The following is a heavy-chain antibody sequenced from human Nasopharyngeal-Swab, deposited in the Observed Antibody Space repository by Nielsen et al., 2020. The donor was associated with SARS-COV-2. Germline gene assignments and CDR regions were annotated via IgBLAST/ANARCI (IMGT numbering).Heavy chain of an antibody. V-gene: IGHV3-74*01. D-gene: IGHD3-3*01. CDR2: LHSDGSGT. CDR1: GFTISRYW. CDR3: AKDFRHNYDYWSGYFTN. Sequence: GGSLRLSCAASGFTISRYWMLWVRHAPGKGLVWVSRLHSDGSGTTYADSVRGRFTISRDNSQNTLYLQMNSLRAEDTAVYYCAKDFRHNYDYWSGYFTNWGQGTLVTVSS. J-gene: IGHJ4*02.